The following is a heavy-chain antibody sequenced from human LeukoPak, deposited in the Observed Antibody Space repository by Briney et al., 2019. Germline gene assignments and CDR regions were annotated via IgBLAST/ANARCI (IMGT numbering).Heavy chain of an antibody. V-gene: IGHV3-23*01. CDR3: AKDWRGSTTPFDY. Sequence: SGGSLRLSCAASGFTFSSYAMSWVRQAPGKGLEWVSAISGSGGSTYYADSVKGRFTISRDNSKNTLYLQMNSLRAEDTAVYYCAKDWRGSTTPFDYWGQGTLVTVSS. D-gene: IGHD2-2*01. CDR2: ISGSGGST. CDR1: GFTFSSYA. J-gene: IGHJ4*02.